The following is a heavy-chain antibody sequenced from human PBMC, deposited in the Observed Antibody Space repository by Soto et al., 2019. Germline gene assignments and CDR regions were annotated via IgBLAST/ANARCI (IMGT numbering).Heavy chain of an antibody. CDR3: ARAKHYDGSGSYYPWSGSDY. CDR2: ISSSSSTI. J-gene: IGHJ4*02. V-gene: IGHV3-48*02. Sequence: GGSLRLSCAASGFTFSSYSMNWVRQAPGKGLEWVSYISSSSSTIYYADSVKGRFTISRDNAKNSLYLQMNSLRDEDTAVYYCARAKHYDGSGSYYPWSGSDYWGQGNLVTVSS. D-gene: IGHD3-10*01. CDR1: GFTFSSYS.